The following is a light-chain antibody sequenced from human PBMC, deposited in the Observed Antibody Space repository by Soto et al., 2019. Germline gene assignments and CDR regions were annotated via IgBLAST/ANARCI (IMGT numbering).Light chain of an antibody. CDR1: QSVSSN. Sequence: EIVMTQSPATLSVSPGERATLSCRASQSVSSNLAWYQQKPGQAPRLLIYGASSRATGIPDRFSGSGSGTDFTLAIRRLEPEDSAVYYCQQYGGSPSITFGQGTRLEI. CDR3: QQYGGSPSIT. CDR2: GAS. V-gene: IGKV3-20*01. J-gene: IGKJ5*01.